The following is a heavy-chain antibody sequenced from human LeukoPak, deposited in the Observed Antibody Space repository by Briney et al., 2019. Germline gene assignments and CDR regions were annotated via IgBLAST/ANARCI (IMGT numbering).Heavy chain of an antibody. CDR2: IYYSGST. J-gene: IGHJ4*02. Sequence: KPSETLSLTCTVSGGSISSSSYYWGWIRQPPGKGLEWIGRIYYSGSTYYNPSLKSRVTISVDTSKNQFSLKLSSVTAADTAVYYCARGGSGWYFVDYWGQGTLVTVSS. D-gene: IGHD6-19*01. V-gene: IGHV4-39*07. CDR3: ARGGSGWYFVDY. CDR1: GGSISSSSYY.